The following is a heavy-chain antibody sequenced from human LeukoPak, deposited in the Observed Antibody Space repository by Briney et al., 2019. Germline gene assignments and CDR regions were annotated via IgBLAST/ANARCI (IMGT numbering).Heavy chain of an antibody. J-gene: IGHJ4*02. V-gene: IGHV3-21*01. D-gene: IGHD4-23*01. CDR3: ARDFGGNSFDY. CDR2: ISSSSSYI. CDR1: GFTFSSYS. Sequence: GGSLRLCCAASGFTFSSYSMNWVRQAPGKGLEWVSSISSSSSYIYYADSVKGRFTISRDNAKNSLYLQMNSLRAEDTAVYYCARDFGGNSFDYWGQGTLVTVSS.